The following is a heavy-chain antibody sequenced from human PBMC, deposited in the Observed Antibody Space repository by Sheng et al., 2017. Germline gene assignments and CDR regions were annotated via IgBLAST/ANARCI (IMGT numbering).Heavy chain of an antibody. Sequence: EVQLVQSGAVVKKPGESLTISCKGFEYTFTTHWIAWVRQVPGKGLEWMGVIYPGDSDARYSPSFQGQVTMSADKSTNNAYLQWGSLKASDTAIYYCARGKRGFQDGVRGSFYYYMDVWGQGTTGHRL. V-gene: IGHV5-51*06. D-gene: IGHD2-8*01. CDR3: ARGKRGFQDGVRGSFYYYMDV. CDR1: EYTFTTHW. J-gene: IGHJ6*03. CDR2: IYPGDSDA.